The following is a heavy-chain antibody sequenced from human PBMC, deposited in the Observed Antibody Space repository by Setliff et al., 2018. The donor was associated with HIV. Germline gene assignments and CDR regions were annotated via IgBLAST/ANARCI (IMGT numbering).Heavy chain of an antibody. CDR3: ARPSHVYDDDGTLGY. V-gene: IGHV1-8*01. J-gene: IGHJ4*02. D-gene: IGHD3-16*01. Sequence: ASVKVSCKTSGYSFTAYDINWVRQATGRGLEWMAWMNPSTGEIGYAQKFQGRLTMTRDSSITTAFMELRGLRSEDTAICYCARPSHVYDDDGTLGYWGQGTLVTVSS. CDR2: MNPSTGEI. CDR1: GYSFTAYD.